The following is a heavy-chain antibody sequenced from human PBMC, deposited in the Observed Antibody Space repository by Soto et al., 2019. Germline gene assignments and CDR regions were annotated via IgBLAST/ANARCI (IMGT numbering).Heavy chain of an antibody. D-gene: IGHD3-22*01. J-gene: IGHJ4*02. CDR1: GFTFSSYA. CDR2: ISYDGSNK. V-gene: IGHV3-30-3*01. CDR3: ARDGTMIVVVLDY. Sequence: PGGSLRLSCAASGFTFSSYAMHWVRQAPGKGLEWVAVISYDGSNKYYADSVKGRFTISRDNSKNTLYLQMNSLRAEDTAVYYCARDGTMIVVVLDYWGQGTLVTVS.